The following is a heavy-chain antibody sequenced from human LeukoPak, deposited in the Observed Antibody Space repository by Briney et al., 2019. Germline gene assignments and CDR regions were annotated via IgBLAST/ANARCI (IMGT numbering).Heavy chain of an antibody. CDR2: MNPNSGNT. Sequence: ASVKVSCKASGYTFTSYDINWVRQATGQGLEWMGWMNPNSGNTGYAQKFQGRVTMTRNTSISTAYMELSSLRSEDTAVYYCARGGREYYDFWSGYHYYYYMDVWGKGTTVTVSS. J-gene: IGHJ6*03. CDR1: GYTFTSYD. V-gene: IGHV1-8*02. CDR3: ARGGREYYDFWSGYHYYYYMDV. D-gene: IGHD3-3*01.